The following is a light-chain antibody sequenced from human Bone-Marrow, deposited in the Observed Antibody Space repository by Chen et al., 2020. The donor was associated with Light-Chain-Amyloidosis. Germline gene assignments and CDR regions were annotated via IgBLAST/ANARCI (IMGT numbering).Light chain of an antibody. CDR2: YKSDSDY. J-gene: IGLJ2*01. V-gene: IGLV5-45*03. CDR1: TSAIVNSYN. Sequence: QAVLTPPSSPSAYPGASVSLTFTLRTSAIVNSYNMYWYQQKSGSPPQYLLNYKSDSDYQQGSGVPSRVSASKDASANAGILVIAGLQPEDEADYYCMIWYNNAVVFGGGTKLIVL. CDR3: MIWYNNAVV.